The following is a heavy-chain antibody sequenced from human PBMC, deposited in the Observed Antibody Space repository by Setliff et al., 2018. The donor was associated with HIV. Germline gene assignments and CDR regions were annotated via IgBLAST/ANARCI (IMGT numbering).Heavy chain of an antibody. CDR2: IIPILGVP. J-gene: IGHJ4*02. D-gene: IGHD3-22*01. CDR1: GGPFTSSS. Sequence: SVKVSCKASGGPFTSSSIGWVRQAPGQELEWMGRIIPILGVPRYAQKFQGRVIITADKSTSKSYILLSSLRAEDTAVYFCARGGDYDSSGYYVTWGQGTLVTVSS. V-gene: IGHV1-69*02. CDR3: ARGGDYDSSGYYVT.